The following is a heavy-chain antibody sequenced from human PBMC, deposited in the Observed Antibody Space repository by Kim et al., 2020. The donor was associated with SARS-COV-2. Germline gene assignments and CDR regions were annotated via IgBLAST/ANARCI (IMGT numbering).Heavy chain of an antibody. CDR1: GFTFSSYT. V-gene: IGHV3-48*02. J-gene: IGHJ3*02. CDR3: ARKKTGSDALDI. Sequence: GGSLRLSCEASGFTFSSYTMNWVRQAPGKGLEWVSYINSSSSTKDYADSVTGRFTNSRDNAKNSLYLQMNSLRDEDTAVYYCARKKTGSDALDIWGQGTMVTVSS. CDR2: INSSSSTK.